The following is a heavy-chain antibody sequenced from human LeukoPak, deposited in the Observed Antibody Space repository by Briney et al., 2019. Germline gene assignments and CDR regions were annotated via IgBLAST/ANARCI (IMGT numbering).Heavy chain of an antibody. D-gene: IGHD4-17*01. CDR2: ISGSGGST. CDR3: AKGYKVTTYDVGVFDI. V-gene: IGHV3-23*01. Sequence: GGSLRLSCAASGFTFSSYAMSWVRQAPGKGLEWVSTISGSGGSTYYADSVKGRFTISRDNSKNTLYLQMNSLRAEDTAVYYCAKGYKVTTYDVGVFDIWGQGTMVTVSS. J-gene: IGHJ3*02. CDR1: GFTFSSYA.